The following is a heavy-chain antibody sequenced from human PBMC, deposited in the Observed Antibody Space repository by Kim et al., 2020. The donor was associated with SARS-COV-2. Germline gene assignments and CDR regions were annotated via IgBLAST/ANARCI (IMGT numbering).Heavy chain of an antibody. CDR3: ARDRVYAPFDY. Sequence: GGSLRLSCAASGFTFSSYSMNWVRQAPGKGLEWVSYISSSSTIYYADSVNGRFTISRDNAKNSLYLQMNSLRDEDTAVYYCARDRVYAPFDYWGQGTLVTVSS. CDR1: GFTFSSYS. J-gene: IGHJ4*02. D-gene: IGHD4-17*01. V-gene: IGHV3-48*02. CDR2: ISSSSTI.